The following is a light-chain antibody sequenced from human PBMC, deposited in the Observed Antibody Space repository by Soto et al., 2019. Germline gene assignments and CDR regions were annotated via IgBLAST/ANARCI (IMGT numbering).Light chain of an antibody. Sequence: QSALTQPPSASGSPGQSVTISCTGTSSDVGGYNYVSCYQQHPGKAPKLIIYEVTKRPSGVPGRFSGSKSGNTASLTVSGLQAEDEADYYCCSYAGSNNLVFGGGTKLTVL. CDR2: EVT. CDR1: SSDVGGYNY. CDR3: CSYAGSNNLV. J-gene: IGLJ2*01. V-gene: IGLV2-8*01.